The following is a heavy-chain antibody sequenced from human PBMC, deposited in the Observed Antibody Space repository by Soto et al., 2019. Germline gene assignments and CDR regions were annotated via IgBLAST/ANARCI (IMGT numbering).Heavy chain of an antibody. V-gene: IGHV1-3*01. J-gene: IGHJ6*02. CDR3: TRGDTMWGDYYSGLDV. Sequence: QVQLVQSGPEVKKPGASVRVSCKASGYIFINYAMHWVRQAPGQRLEWLGWISAANGNTRYSQKFQGRVSITRDTSASTAYLDLSSLTSEDTALYYCTRGDTMWGDYYSGLDVWGQGTTVTVSS. CDR2: ISAANGNT. D-gene: IGHD3-10*02. CDR1: GYIFINYA.